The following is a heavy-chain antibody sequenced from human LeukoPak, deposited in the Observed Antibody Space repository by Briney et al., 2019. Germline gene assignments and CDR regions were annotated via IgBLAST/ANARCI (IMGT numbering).Heavy chain of an antibody. Sequence: PSETLSLTCTVSGGSISSSSYYWGWIRQPPGKGLEWIGSIYYSGSTYYNPSLKSRVTTSVDTSKNQFSLKLSSVTAADTAVYYCASNYDYSNNYYYYYYMDVWGKGTTVTVSS. D-gene: IGHD4-11*01. CDR1: GGSISSSSYY. V-gene: IGHV4-39*07. CDR2: IYYSGST. J-gene: IGHJ6*03. CDR3: ASNYDYSNNYYYYYYMDV.